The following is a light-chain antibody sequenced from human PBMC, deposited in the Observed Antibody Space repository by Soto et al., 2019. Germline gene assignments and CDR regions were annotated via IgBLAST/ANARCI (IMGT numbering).Light chain of an antibody. CDR2: EAS. CDR3: QHYNGDSRK. J-gene: IGKJ1*01. V-gene: IGKV1-5*03. CDR1: QRISSW. Sequence: DIQLTQSPSTLSASVGDRVTITCRASQRISSWLAWYQQKPGKAPKLLIYEASSLESGVPSRFSASGSGTEITLSISSLQTDDFAIYDCQHYNGDSRKYGLGTKVEIK.